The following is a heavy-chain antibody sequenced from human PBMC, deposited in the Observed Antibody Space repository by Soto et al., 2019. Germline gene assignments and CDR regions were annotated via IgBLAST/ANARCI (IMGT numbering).Heavy chain of an antibody. CDR2: IYNDGTYS. CDR1: GFIFEMYW. D-gene: IGHD3-10*01. V-gene: IGHV3-74*01. J-gene: IGHJ4*02. Sequence: GGSLRLSCAASGFIFEMYWMHWVRQSPGKGLVWISRIYNDGTYSDYADSVRGRFTISRDNVNDTLYLQMNNLRAEDSGLYYCKTGTSPISTGTGAYWGQGTQVTVSS. CDR3: KTGTSPISTGTGAY.